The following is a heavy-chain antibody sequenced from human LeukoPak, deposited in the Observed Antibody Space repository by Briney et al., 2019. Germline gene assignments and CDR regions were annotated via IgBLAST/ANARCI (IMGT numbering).Heavy chain of an antibody. CDR2: IIPIFGTA. CDR1: GGTFSSYA. D-gene: IGHD3-3*01. V-gene: IGHV1-69*13. CDR3: ASVDFGVVIRPSYDAFDI. Sequence: ASVKVSCKASGGTFSSYAISWVRQAPGQGLEWMGGIIPIFGTANYAQKFQGRVTITADESTSTAYMELSSLRSEDTAVYYCASVDFGVVIRPSYDAFDIWGQGTMVTVSS. J-gene: IGHJ3*02.